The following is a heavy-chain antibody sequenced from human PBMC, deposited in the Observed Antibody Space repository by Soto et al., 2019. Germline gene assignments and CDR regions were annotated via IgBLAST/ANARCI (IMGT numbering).Heavy chain of an antibody. CDR3: ARGWRAAFDY. Sequence: QVQLQQWGAGLLKPSETLSLTCAVNCRSFSDYQWTWFRQPPGKGLEWIGEINHSGGTNYNASLESRVTISLDTAKNQFSLRLPSVTAADTAVYYCARGWRAAFDYWGQGTLVTV. V-gene: IGHV4-34*01. D-gene: IGHD6-25*01. CDR2: INHSGGT. CDR1: CRSFSDYQ. J-gene: IGHJ4*02.